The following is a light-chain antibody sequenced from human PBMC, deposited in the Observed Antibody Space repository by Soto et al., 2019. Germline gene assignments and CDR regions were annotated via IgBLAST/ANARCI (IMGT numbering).Light chain of an antibody. CDR2: AAS. Sequence: IPLTQSPSSLSASVGDRVTITCRASQGISSYLAWYQQKPGKAPKLLIYAASTLQSGVPSRFSGSGSGTDFTLTNSSLQPEDFATYYCQQLNSYPLTFGGGTKVEIK. CDR1: QGISSY. CDR3: QQLNSYPLT. J-gene: IGKJ4*01. V-gene: IGKV1-9*01.